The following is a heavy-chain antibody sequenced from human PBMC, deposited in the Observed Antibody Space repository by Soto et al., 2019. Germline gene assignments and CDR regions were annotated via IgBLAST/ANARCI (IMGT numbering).Heavy chain of an antibody. D-gene: IGHD4-17*01. CDR1: GFTFSSYW. CDR3: ARWDYGDYDSYRIDY. J-gene: IGHJ4*02. Sequence: GGSLRLSCAASGFTFSSYWMHWVRQAPGKGLVWVSRINSDGSSTSYADSVKGRFTISRDNAKNTLYLQMNSLRAEDTAVYYCARWDYGDYDSYRIDYWGQGTLVTVSS. V-gene: IGHV3-74*01. CDR2: INSDGSST.